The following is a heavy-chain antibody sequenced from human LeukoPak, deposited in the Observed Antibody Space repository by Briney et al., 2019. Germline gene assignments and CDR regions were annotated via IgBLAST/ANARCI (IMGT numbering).Heavy chain of an antibody. J-gene: IGHJ4*02. V-gene: IGHV4-30-4*01. Sequence: PSETLSLTCTVSGGSISSGDYYWRWVRQPPGRGLEWIGYIYYSGSTYYNPSLKSRVTISVDTSKNQFSLKLGSVTAADTAVYYCARYCSSTSAKNFDYWGQGTLVTVSS. CDR2: IYYSGST. D-gene: IGHD2-2*01. CDR1: GGSISSGDYY. CDR3: ARYCSSTSAKNFDY.